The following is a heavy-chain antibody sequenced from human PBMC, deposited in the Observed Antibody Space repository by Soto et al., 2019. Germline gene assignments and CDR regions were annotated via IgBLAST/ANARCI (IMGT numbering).Heavy chain of an antibody. Sequence: GGSLRLSCVVSGFSFSSVWMTWVRQAPGKGLDCVANIKYVGSEEYYVDFVKGRFTISRDNAKNSLYLQMNSLRDEDSAVYYCVTDLNWQGHWGQGTLVTVSS. CDR2: IKYVGSEE. J-gene: IGHJ4*02. V-gene: IGHV3-7*01. CDR1: GFSFSSVW. CDR3: VTDLNWQGH.